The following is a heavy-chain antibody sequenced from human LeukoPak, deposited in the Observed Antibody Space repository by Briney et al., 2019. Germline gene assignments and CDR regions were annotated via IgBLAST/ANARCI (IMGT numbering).Heavy chain of an antibody. J-gene: IGHJ4*02. Sequence: SETLSLTCTVSGGSISSGGYYWRWIRQHPGKGLEWIGYIYYSGSTYYNPSLKSRGTISVDTSKNQFSLKLSSVTAADTAVDYCARVVPFSWYSDYWGQGTLVTVSS. V-gene: IGHV4-31*03. CDR1: GGSISSGGYY. CDR2: IYYSGST. CDR3: ARVVPFSWYSDY. D-gene: IGHD6-13*01.